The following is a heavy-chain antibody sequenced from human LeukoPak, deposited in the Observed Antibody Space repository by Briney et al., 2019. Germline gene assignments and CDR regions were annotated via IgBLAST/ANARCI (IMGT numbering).Heavy chain of an antibody. D-gene: IGHD5-18*01. V-gene: IGHV4-4*09. Sequence: SETLSLTCTVSGGSISSYYWSWIRQPPGKGLEWIGYIYTSGSTNYNPSLKSRVTISVDTSKNQFSLKLSSVTAADTAVYYCARGGIQLWSQGRYFQHWGQGTLVTVSS. CDR1: GGSISSYY. J-gene: IGHJ1*01. CDR2: IYTSGST. CDR3: ARGGIQLWSQGRYFQH.